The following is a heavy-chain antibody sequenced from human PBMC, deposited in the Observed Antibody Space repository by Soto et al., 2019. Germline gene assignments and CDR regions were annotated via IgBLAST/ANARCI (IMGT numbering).Heavy chain of an antibody. CDR3: AKLYDDGWGSYRLDY. CDR2: IYWDDDK. J-gene: IGHJ4*02. D-gene: IGHD3-16*02. CDR1: GFSLTTNGVG. V-gene: IGHV2-5*02. Sequence: GSGPTLVHPTQTLTLTCTFSGFSLTTNGVGVAWIRQPPGKALEWLALIYWDDDKRYSPGLKNRLTITKDTTKSQVMLTITNMDPVDTASYYCAKLYDDGWGSYRLDYWGQGTLVTVSS.